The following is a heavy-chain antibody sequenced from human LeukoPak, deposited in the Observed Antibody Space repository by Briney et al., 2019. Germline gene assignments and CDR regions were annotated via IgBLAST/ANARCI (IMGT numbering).Heavy chain of an antibody. CDR2: IYDSGST. CDR1: GGSISSGDYY. D-gene: IGHD3-10*01. CDR3: ARESLVRGVIINANWFDP. Sequence: SETLSLTCTVSGGSISSGDYYWSWIRQPPGKGLEGIVYIYDSGSTYYNPSLKRRVTISAATSQRLFSLTLCSAAAADTAVYYCARESLVRGVIINANWFDPWGQGALVTVSS. V-gene: IGHV4-30-4*01. J-gene: IGHJ5*02.